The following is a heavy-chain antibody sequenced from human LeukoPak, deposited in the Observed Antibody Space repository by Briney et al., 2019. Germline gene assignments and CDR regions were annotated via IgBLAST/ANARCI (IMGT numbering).Heavy chain of an antibody. J-gene: IGHJ4*02. V-gene: IGHV4-61*02. CDR1: GGSISRCSYY. Sequence: PSQTLSLTCTVSGGSISRCSYYWSWIRQPAGKGLEWIGRIYTSGSTNYNPSLKSRVTISVDTSKNQFPLKLSSVTAADTAVYYCARDGDSSGYLDYWGQGTLVTVSS. CDR2: IYTSGST. D-gene: IGHD3-22*01. CDR3: ARDGDSSGYLDY.